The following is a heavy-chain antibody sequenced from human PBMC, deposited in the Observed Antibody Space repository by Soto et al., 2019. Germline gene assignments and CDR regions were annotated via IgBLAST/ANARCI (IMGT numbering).Heavy chain of an antibody. V-gene: IGHV1-18*01. J-gene: IGHJ6*02. CDR2: ISAYNGNT. CDR3: ARVPGSGSYHTDYYYYYGMDV. D-gene: IGHD1-26*01. CDR1: GSPFTSYG. Sequence: GXSVKVSCKASGSPFTSYGIIWVRQAPGQGLEWMGWISAYNGNTNYAQKLQGRVTMTTDTSTSTAYMELRSLRSDDTAVYYCARVPGSGSYHTDYYYYYGMDVWGQGTTVTVSS.